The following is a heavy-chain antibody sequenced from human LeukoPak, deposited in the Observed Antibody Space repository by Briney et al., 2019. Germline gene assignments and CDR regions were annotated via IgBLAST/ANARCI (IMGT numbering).Heavy chain of an antibody. J-gene: IGHJ6*03. D-gene: IGHD2-15*01. Sequence: ASVKVSCKASGYTFTSYAINWVRQAPGQGLEWMGWINTNTGNPTYAQGFTGRFVFSLDTSVSTAYLQISSLKAEDTAVYYCASSGSGYCSGGSCYARNYYYYYMDVWGKGTTVTVSS. CDR2: INTNTGNP. CDR3: ASSGSGYCSGGSCYARNYYYYYMDV. CDR1: GYTFTSYA. V-gene: IGHV7-4-1*02.